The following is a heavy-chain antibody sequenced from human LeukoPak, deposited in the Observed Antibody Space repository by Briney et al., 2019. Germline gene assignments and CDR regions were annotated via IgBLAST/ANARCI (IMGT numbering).Heavy chain of an antibody. D-gene: IGHD6-13*01. J-gene: IGHJ4*02. Sequence: GESLKISCKGSGYSFTSYGISWVRQAPGQGLEWMGWISAYNGNTNYAQKLQGRVTMTTDTSTSTAYMELRSLRSDDTAVYYCARIQKQQLAQPIDYWGQGTLVTVSS. CDR3: ARIQKQQLAQPIDY. V-gene: IGHV1-18*01. CDR2: ISAYNGNT. CDR1: GYSFTSYG.